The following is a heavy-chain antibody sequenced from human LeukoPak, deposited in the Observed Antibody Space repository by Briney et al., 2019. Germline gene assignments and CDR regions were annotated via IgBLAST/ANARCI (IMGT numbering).Heavy chain of an antibody. CDR1: GGSIISYF. D-gene: IGHD2-15*01. J-gene: IGHJ4*02. CDR2: VDYSGTT. Sequence: PSETLSLTCTVSGGSIISYFWTWIRQPPGKGLEWIGNVDYSGTTKYNPSPKSRVTISVDPSKSQFSLRLSSVTAADTAVYYCARGWGYCSGGNCYFTYFDYWGQGALVTVSS. V-gene: IGHV4-59*01. CDR3: ARGWGYCSGGNCYFTYFDY.